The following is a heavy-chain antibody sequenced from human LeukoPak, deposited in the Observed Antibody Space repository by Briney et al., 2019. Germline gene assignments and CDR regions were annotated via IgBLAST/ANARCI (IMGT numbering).Heavy chain of an antibody. V-gene: IGHV4-59*01. D-gene: IGHD5-18*01. J-gene: IGHJ5*02. CDR3: ARGSDHIQLWLDNWFDP. CDR2: IYYSGST. Sequence: SETLSLTCTVSGVSISSYYWSWIRQPPGKGLEWIGYIYYSGSTTYNPSLKSRFTISVDTSKNQFSLKLSSVTAAATAVYYCARGSDHIQLWLDNWFDPWGQGTLVTVSS. CDR1: GVSISSYY.